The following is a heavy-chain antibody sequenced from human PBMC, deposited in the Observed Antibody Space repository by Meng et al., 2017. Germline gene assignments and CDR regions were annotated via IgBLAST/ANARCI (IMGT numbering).Heavy chain of an antibody. D-gene: IGHD3-10*01. V-gene: IGHV5-51*01. CDR2: IYPGDSDT. CDR1: GYSFTSYW. J-gene: IGHJ4*02. CDR3: ATTRDGSGMGY. Sequence: GGSLRLSCKGSGYSFTSYWIGWVRQMPGKGLEWMGTIYPGDSDTRYSPSFQGQVTISADKSISTAYLQWSSLKASDTAMYYCATTRDGSGMGYWGQGTLVTVSS.